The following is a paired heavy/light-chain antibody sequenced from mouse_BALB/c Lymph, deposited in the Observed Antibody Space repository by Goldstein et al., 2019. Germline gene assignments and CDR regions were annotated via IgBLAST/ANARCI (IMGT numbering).Light chain of an antibody. V-gene: IGKV4-72*01. CDR1: SSVSY. J-gene: IGKJ5*01. CDR3: QQWSSNPPIT. CDR2: ATS. Sequence: QIVLSQSPAILSASPGEKVTMTCRASSSVSYMHWYQQKPGSSPKPWIYATSNLASGVPARFSGSGSGTSYSLTISRVEAEDAATYYCQQWSSNPPITFGAGTKLELK.
Heavy chain of an antibody. Sequence: LQQPGSELVRPGASVKLSCKASGYTFTSYWMHWVKQRPGQGLEWIGNIYPGSGSTNYDEKFKSKATLTVDTSSSTAYMQLSSLTSEDSAVYYCTRGDDYDPSWFAYWGQGTLVTVSA. CDR3: TRGDDYDPSWFAY. V-gene: IGHV1S22*01. D-gene: IGHD2-4*01. CDR2: IYPGSGST. CDR1: GYTFTSYW. J-gene: IGHJ3*01.